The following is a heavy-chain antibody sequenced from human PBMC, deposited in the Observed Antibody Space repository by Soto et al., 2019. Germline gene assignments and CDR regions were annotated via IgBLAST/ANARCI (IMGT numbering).Heavy chain of an antibody. Sequence: PSETLSLTCAVSGGSISSSNWWSWVRQPPGKGLEWIGGIYHSGSTNYNPSLKSRVTISVDKSKNQFSLKLSSVTAADTAVYYCARVSGSYYYGMDVWGQGTTVTVSS. CDR1: GGSISSSNW. CDR2: IYHSGST. CDR3: ARVSGSYYYGMDV. V-gene: IGHV4-4*02. J-gene: IGHJ6*02.